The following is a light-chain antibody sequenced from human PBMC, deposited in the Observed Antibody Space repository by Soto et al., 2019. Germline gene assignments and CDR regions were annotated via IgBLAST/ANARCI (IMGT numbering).Light chain of an antibody. V-gene: IGKV3-15*01. CDR2: DTS. CDR1: QNVHSN. CDR3: QQYNNWPLT. J-gene: IGKJ4*01. Sequence: EVVMTQSPATLSVSPGDGATLSCRASQNVHSNLAWYQQKPGQAPRLLIYDTSTRATDITFNFSGGGSGTEFTLTISSLQSEDFAVYYCQQYNNWPLTFGGGTKVEIK.